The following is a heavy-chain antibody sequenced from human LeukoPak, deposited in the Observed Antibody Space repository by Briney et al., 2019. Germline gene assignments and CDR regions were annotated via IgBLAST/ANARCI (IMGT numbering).Heavy chain of an antibody. CDR2: IKSKTDGGTT. D-gene: IGHD4-17*01. CDR3: TTAYDYGDPYYFDY. V-gene: IGHV3-15*01. J-gene: IGHJ4*02. Sequence: GGSFRLSCAASGFTFSNAWMSWVRQAPGKGLEWVGRIKSKTDGGTTDYAAPVKGRFTISRDDSKNTLYLQMNSLKTEDTAVYYCTTAYDYGDPYYFDYWGQGTLVTVSS. CDR1: GFTFSNAW.